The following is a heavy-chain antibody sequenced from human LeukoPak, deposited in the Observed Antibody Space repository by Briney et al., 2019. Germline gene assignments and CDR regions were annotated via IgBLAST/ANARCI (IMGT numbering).Heavy chain of an antibody. Sequence: GGSLRLSCVASGFTVSSYYVSWVRQAPGKGLEWVSAMRSSDDGRYYAASVRGRFTISRDTSRSTLYLQMNSLRAEDAAVYYCAKAPVTSCRGAFCYPFDYWGQGTLVTVSS. CDR2: MRSSDDGR. CDR3: AKAPVTSCRGAFCYPFDY. J-gene: IGHJ4*02. D-gene: IGHD2-15*01. V-gene: IGHV3-23*01. CDR1: GFTVSSYY.